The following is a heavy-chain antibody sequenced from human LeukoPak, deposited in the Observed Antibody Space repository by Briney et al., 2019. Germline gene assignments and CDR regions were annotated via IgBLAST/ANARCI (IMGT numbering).Heavy chain of an antibody. V-gene: IGHV1-8*03. CDR2: MNPNSGNT. D-gene: IGHD6-13*01. CDR1: GYTFASYD. J-gene: IGHJ6*03. Sequence: ASVKVSCKASGYTFASYDINWVRQATGQGLEWMGWMNPNSGNTGYAQKFQGRVTITRNTSISTAYMELSSLRSEDTAVYYCASTLARGQQLPPYYYYYMDVWGKGTTVTVSS. CDR3: ASTLARGQQLPPYYYYYMDV.